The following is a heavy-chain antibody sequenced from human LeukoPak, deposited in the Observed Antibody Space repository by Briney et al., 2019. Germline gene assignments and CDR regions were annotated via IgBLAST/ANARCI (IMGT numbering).Heavy chain of an antibody. CDR2: IYYSGIT. J-gene: IGHJ4*02. V-gene: IGHV4-31*03. CDR1: GGSTSSGGFY. Sequence: SETLSLTCTVSGGSTSSGGFYWSWIRQHPGKGLEWIGYIYYSGITYYNPSLRSRVKISIDTSKNQFSLKLSSVTAADTAVYYCARDSRREAAAVGTGGSDIWGQGTLVTVSS. CDR3: ARDSRREAAAVGTGGSDI. D-gene: IGHD6-13*01.